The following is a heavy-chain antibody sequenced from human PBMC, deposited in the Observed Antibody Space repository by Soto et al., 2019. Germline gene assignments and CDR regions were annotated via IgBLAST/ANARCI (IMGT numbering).Heavy chain of an antibody. J-gene: IGHJ4*02. V-gene: IGHV3-23*01. CDR1: GFTFSNYA. D-gene: IGHD6-19*01. Sequence: EVQLLESGGGLVQPGGSLRLSCAAPGFTFSNYAMNWVRQAPGKGLEWVSVISGSGGSTYYADSVKGRFTISRDNSKNTRYLQMNSLRGEDPAVYYCARRRSGWYFDYWGQGTLVTVSS. CDR2: ISGSGGST. CDR3: ARRRSGWYFDY.